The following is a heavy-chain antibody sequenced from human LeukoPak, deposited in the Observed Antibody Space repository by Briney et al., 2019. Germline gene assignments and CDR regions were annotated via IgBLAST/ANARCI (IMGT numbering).Heavy chain of an antibody. D-gene: IGHD3-22*01. J-gene: IGHJ4*02. V-gene: IGHV3-21*01. CDR1: GFTFSSYS. CDR2: ISSSSSYI. CDR3: AREGPTDYYDSSGPFDY. Sequence: GVSLRLSCAASGFTFSSYSMNWVRQAPGKGLEWVSSISSSSSYIYYADSVKGRFTISRDNAKNSLYLQMNSLRAEDTAVYYCAREGPTDYYDSSGPFDYWGQGTLVTVSS.